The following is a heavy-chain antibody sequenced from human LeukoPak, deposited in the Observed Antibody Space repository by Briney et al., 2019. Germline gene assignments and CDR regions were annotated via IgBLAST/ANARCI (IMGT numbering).Heavy chain of an antibody. CDR2: INHSGST. CDR1: GGSFSGCY. V-gene: IGHV4-34*01. J-gene: IGHJ4*02. Sequence: SETLSLTCAVYGGSFSGCYRSWIRQPPGKGLEWIGEINHSGSTNYNPSLKSQVTISVDTSKNQFSLRLSSVTAADTAVYYCARGVDYGDYGGAFGYWGQGTLVTVSS. D-gene: IGHD4-17*01. CDR3: ARGVDYGDYGGAFGY.